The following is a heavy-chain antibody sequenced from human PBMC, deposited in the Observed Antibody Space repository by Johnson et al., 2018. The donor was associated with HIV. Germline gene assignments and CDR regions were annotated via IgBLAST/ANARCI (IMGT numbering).Heavy chain of an antibody. CDR2: ISGSGGST. CDR3: ARGGRGHDAFDI. CDR1: GFTFSSYA. J-gene: IGHJ3*02. Sequence: VQLVESGGGVVQPGRSLRLSCAASGFTFSSYAMSWVRQAPGKGLEWVSAISGSGGSTYYADSVKGRFTISRENAKNSLYLQMNSLRAGDTAVYYCARGGRGHDAFDIWGQGTMVTVSS. V-gene: IGHV3-23*04.